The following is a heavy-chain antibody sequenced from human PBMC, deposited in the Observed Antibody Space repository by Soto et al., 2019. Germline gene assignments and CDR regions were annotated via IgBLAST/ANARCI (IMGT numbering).Heavy chain of an antibody. CDR3: AISGRCLEWLAYYYYGMDV. V-gene: IGHV1-69*13. CDR2: IIPIFGTA. CDR1: GGTLSSYA. D-gene: IGHD3-3*01. Sequence: SVKVSCKASGGTLSSYAISWVRQAPGEGLEWMGGIIPIFGTANYAQKVQGRVTITADESTSTAYMELSSLRSEDTAVYYRAISGRCLEWLAYYYYGMDVWGQGTTVTVSS. J-gene: IGHJ6*02.